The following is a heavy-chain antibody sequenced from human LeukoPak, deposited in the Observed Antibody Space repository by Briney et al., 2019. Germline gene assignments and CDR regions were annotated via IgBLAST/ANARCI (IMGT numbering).Heavy chain of an antibody. CDR3: SRDGESTTIGPRGGSSDS. CDR2: MSHDGNKK. J-gene: IGHJ5*02. V-gene: IGHV3-30*03. Sequence: PGGSLRLSCVVSGFNVTSYGMHWVRQAPGKGLEWVAFMSHDGNKKYNADAVKGRFTIFRDISKNTLFLHMNHLRVEDTAIYFCSRDGESTTIGPRGGSSDSWGQGTPITVS. D-gene: IGHD3-10*01. CDR1: GFNVTSYG.